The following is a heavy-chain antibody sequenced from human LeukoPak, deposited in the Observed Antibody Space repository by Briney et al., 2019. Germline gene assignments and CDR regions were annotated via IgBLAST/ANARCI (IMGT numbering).Heavy chain of an antibody. Sequence: ASVKVSCKASGYTFTSYDINWVRQAAGQGLEWMGWMNPNSGNTGYAQKFQGRVTITRNTSIDTAYMEVSSLRSEDTAVYYRARRDCSGGTCRTRVFDYWGQGTLVTVSS. V-gene: IGHV1-8*01. CDR1: GYTFTSYD. CDR2: MNPNSGNT. CDR3: ARRDCSGGTCRTRVFDY. J-gene: IGHJ4*02. D-gene: IGHD2-15*01.